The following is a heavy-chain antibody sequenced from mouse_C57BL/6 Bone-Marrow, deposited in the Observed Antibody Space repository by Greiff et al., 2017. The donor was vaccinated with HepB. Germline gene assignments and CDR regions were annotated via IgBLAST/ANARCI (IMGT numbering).Heavy chain of an antibody. CDR3: ARSRGGMIDY. CDR2: IDPEDGDT. D-gene: IGHD1-1*02. CDR1: GFNIKDYY. Sequence: EVQLQQSGAELVRPGASVKLSCTASGFNIKDYYMHWVKQRPEQGLEWIGRIDPEDGDTEYAPKFQGKATMTADTSSNTAYLQLSSLTSEDTAVYYCARSRGGMIDYWGQGTTLTVSS. J-gene: IGHJ2*01. V-gene: IGHV14-1*01.